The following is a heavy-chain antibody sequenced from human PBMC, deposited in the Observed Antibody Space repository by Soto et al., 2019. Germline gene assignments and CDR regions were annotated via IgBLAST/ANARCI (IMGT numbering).Heavy chain of an antibody. D-gene: IGHD1-26*01. CDR1: GGSISSSNYY. Sequence: QLQLQESGPGLVKPSETLSLTCTVSGGSISSSNYYWGWIRQPPGKGLEWIGSIYYSGSTYYNPSLERRVTXSXAXSXXHFSLKLSSVTAADTAVYYCATQEVGGSYVYTFDPWGQGTLVTVSS. CDR2: IYYSGST. J-gene: IGHJ5*02. V-gene: IGHV4-39*02. CDR3: ATQEVGGSYVYTFDP.